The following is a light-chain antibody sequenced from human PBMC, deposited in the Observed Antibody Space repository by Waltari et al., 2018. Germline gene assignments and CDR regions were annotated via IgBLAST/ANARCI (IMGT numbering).Light chain of an antibody. V-gene: IGKV1-39*01. J-gene: IGKJ5*01. CDR2: AAS. Sequence: DIQMTQSPSSLSASLGDRVTVTCRASQSVSSYLNWYQQKPGKAPKLLIYAASNLQSGVPSRFSGSGSGTDFTLTISSLQPEEFATYYCQQSYSTLRITFGQGTRLEIK. CDR3: QQSYSTLRIT. CDR1: QSVSSY.